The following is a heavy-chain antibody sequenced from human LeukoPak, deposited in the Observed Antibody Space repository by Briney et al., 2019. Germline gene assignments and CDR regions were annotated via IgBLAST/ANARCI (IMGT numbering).Heavy chain of an antibody. D-gene: IGHD6-13*01. CDR2: INPNSGGT. CDR3: ARDPYSSSWYEGYYFDY. CDR1: GYTFTGYY. J-gene: IGHJ4*02. V-gene: IGHV1-2*02. Sequence: ASVKVSCKASGYTFTGYYMHGVRQAPGQGLEWMGWINPNSGGTNYAQKFQGRVTMTRDTSISTAYMELSRLRSDDTAVYYCARDPYSSSWYEGYYFDYWGQGTLVTVSS.